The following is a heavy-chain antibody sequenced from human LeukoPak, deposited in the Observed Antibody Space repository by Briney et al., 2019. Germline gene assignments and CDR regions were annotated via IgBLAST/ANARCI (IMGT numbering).Heavy chain of an antibody. J-gene: IGHJ4*02. Sequence: KTGGSLRLSCAASRFSLSDYYMNWIRQAPGKGLEWISIISSSGRTIYYADSVKGRFTISRDTTKNSLYLQMNSLRAEDTAVYYCARERTPKPYYGSGSPDRYYDHWGQGTLVTVSS. D-gene: IGHD3-10*01. V-gene: IGHV3-11*04. CDR1: RFSLSDYY. CDR2: ISSSGRTI. CDR3: ARERTPKPYYGSGSPDRYYDH.